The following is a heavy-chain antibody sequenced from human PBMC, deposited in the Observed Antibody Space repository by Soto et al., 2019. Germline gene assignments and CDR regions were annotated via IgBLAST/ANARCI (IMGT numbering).Heavy chain of an antibody. D-gene: IGHD6-13*01. V-gene: IGHV3-23*01. Sequence: GGSLRLSCAASGFTFSSYAMSWVRQAPGKGLEWVSAISGSGGSTYYADSVEGRFTISRDNSKNTLYLQMNSLRAEDTVVYYCANRYSSSWFEYFQHWGQGTLVTVSS. J-gene: IGHJ1*01. CDR3: ANRYSSSWFEYFQH. CDR2: ISGSGGST. CDR1: GFTFSSYA.